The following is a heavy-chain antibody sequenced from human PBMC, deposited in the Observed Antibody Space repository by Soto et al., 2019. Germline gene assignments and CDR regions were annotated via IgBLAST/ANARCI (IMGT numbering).Heavy chain of an antibody. CDR2: IYYSGST. D-gene: IGHD1-26*01. J-gene: IGHJ5*02. Sequence: WETLSLTCTVSGGSISSYYWSWIRQPPGKGLEWIGYIYYSGSTNYNPSLKSRVTISVDTSKNQFSLKLSSVTAADTAVYYCARDATAFDPWGQGTLVTVSS. CDR1: GGSISSYY. CDR3: ARDATAFDP. V-gene: IGHV4-59*01.